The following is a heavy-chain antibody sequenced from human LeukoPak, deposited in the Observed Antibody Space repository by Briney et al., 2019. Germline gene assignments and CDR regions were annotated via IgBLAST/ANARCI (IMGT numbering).Heavy chain of an antibody. V-gene: IGHV3-48*03. CDR1: GFTFSIYE. D-gene: IGHD6-13*01. CDR3: ATSYSG. Sequence: GGSLRLSCTASGFTFSIYEMNWVRQAPGKGLEWISYISISGSTIYYADSVRGRFTISRDNAKNSLYLQMNSLRAEDTAVYYCATSYSGWGQGTLVTVSS. J-gene: IGHJ1*01. CDR2: ISISGSTI.